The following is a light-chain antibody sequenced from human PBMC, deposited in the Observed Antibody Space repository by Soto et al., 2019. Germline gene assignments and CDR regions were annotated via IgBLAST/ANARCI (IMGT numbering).Light chain of an antibody. V-gene: IGLV2-14*01. CDR3: ASYARGSTLLV. CDR2: VVS. CDR1: SDDIGLYNY. Sequence: QSVLAQPASVSGSPGQPITISCTGTSDDIGLYNYVSWYQQHPGKAPKLIIYVVSSRSSGVSNRFSASKSGNKASLTISGLQSEDEAHYYCASYARGSTLLVFXGGGKLTGL. J-gene: IGLJ2*01.